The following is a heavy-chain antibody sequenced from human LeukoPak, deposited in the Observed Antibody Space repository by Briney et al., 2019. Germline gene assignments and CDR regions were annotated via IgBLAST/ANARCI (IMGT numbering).Heavy chain of an antibody. Sequence: SETLSLTCTVSGGSISSYYWSWIRQPPGKGLEWIGDIYYSGSTNYNPSLKSRVTISVDTSKNQFPLKLSSVTAADTAVYYGARLYSGYEDYYYYGMDVWGQGTTVTVSS. D-gene: IGHD5-12*01. J-gene: IGHJ6*02. CDR1: GGSISSYY. CDR2: IYYSGST. CDR3: ARLYSGYEDYYYYGMDV. V-gene: IGHV4-59*12.